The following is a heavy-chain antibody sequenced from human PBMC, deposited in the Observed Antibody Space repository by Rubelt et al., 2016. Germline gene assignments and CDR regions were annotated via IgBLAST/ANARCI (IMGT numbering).Heavy chain of an antibody. CDR3: AKDADGYGL. Sequence: EVQLVESGGGLVQPGGSLRLSCAASGFTFSGYFMNWVRQAPGKGLEWVSSISSDSTYIYYADSVKGRFTISKDNAKNSLNLQMNSLRAEDTAVYYCAKDADGYGLWGQGTLVTVSS. CDR2: ISSDSTYI. CDR1: GFTFSGYF. D-gene: IGHD2-2*03. J-gene: IGHJ4*02. V-gene: IGHV3-21*04.